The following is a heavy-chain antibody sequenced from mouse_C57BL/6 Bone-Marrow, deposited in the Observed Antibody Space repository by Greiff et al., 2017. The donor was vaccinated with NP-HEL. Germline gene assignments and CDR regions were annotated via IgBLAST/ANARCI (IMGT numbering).Heavy chain of an antibody. V-gene: IGHV5-6*01. J-gene: IGHJ4*01. D-gene: IGHD4-1*02. CDR2: ISSGGSYT. CDR3: ARPNWYYAMDY. Sequence: EVNLVESGGDLVKPGGSLKLSCAASGFTFSSYGMSWVRQTPDKRLEWVATISSGGSYTYYPDSVKGRFTISRDNAKNTLYLQMSSLKSEDTAMYYCARPNWYYAMDYWGQGTSVTVSS. CDR1: GFTFSSYG.